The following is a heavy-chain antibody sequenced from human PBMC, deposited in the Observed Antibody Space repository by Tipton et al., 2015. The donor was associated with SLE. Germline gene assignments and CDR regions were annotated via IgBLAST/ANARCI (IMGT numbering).Heavy chain of an antibody. V-gene: IGHV4-39*01. CDR2: IYDSENT. J-gene: IGHJ3*01. Sequence: TLSLTCAVSSGSFTSTTYYWGWIRQPPGKGLEWIGTIYDSENTYYNPSLKSRVTMSVDTSKNQFSLKVSSVTAADTAVYYCARMDYFDSSGADGFDLWGQGTMVTVSS. CDR1: SGSFTSTTYY. D-gene: IGHD3-22*01. CDR3: ARMDYFDSSGADGFDL.